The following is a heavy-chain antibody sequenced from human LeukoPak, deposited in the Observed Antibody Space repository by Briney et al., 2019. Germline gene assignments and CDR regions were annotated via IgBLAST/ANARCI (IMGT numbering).Heavy chain of an antibody. CDR3: ARGGETASTGWSMIDY. J-gene: IGHJ4*02. CDR2: ISSGGSTI. D-gene: IGHD6-19*01. Sequence: GGSLRLSCVASGFTLSDYIMNWVRQAPGKELEWVSYISSGGSTIYYADSVKGRFTISRDNSKNTLYLQVNRLRPEDTALFYCARGGETASTGWSMIDYWGQGSLVTVSS. CDR1: GFTLSDYI. V-gene: IGHV3-48*01.